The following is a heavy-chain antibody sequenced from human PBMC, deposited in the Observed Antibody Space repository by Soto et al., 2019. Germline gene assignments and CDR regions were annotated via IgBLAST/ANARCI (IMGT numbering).Heavy chain of an antibody. V-gene: IGHV4-31*03. D-gene: IGHD6-13*01. Sequence: QVQLQESGPGLVKPSQTLSLTCTVSGGSISSGGYYWSWIRQHPGKGLEWIGYIYYSGSTYYNPTLRRRVTIPVDPSKNQFTQNLSSVTAADTAVYYCARDAIAAAGTRVGWFDPWGQGTLVTVSS. CDR3: ARDAIAAAGTRVGWFDP. J-gene: IGHJ5*02. CDR1: GGSISSGGYY. CDR2: IYYSGST.